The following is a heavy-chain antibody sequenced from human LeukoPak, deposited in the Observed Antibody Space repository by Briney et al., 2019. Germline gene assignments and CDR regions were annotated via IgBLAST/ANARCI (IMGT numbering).Heavy chain of an antibody. Sequence: GGSLRLSCAASGFTFDEYAMHWVRLAPGKGLEWVSGINWNSAVIGYADSVKGRFTISRDNAKNSLYLQMNSLRTEDTAFYYCAKDHNYYGAAPAVYMDVWGKGATVTVSS. J-gene: IGHJ6*04. V-gene: IGHV3-9*01. CDR3: AKDHNYYGAAPAVYMDV. CDR2: INWNSAVI. CDR1: GFTFDEYA. D-gene: IGHD3-10*01.